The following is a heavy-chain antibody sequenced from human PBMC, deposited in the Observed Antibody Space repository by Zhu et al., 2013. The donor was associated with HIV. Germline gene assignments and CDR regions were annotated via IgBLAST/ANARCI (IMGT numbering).Heavy chain of an antibody. CDR3: ARAKDCSPGNCYFFGIDY. V-gene: IGHV1-18*01. J-gene: IGHJ4*02. Sequence: QVQLVQSGPEVKKPGASVKVSCKASDYTFTDYGISWVRQAPGQGLKWMGWISPNGADTKYAQNFQGRVTMTTDTSTNTAYMELRSLRSDDTAVYYCARAKDCSPGNCYFFGIDYWGQGTLVTVSA. CDR1: DYTFTDYG. D-gene: IGHD2-15*01. CDR2: ISPNGADT.